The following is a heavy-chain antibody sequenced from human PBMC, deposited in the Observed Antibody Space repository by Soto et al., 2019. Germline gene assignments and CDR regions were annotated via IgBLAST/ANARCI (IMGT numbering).Heavy chain of an antibody. J-gene: IGHJ4*02. CDR2: LNPKSGNT. D-gene: IGHD6-6*01. CDR1: GYSFTKFD. V-gene: IGHV1-8*01. CDR3: ARLPAGRSDLDY. Sequence: QVQLVQSGAEVKEPGASVRVSCKASGYSFTKFDINWVRQAPGQGLEWMGWLNPKSGNTVYAQNLQGRLTMARDTIISTAYMSVRSLGFEDTALYYCARLPAGRSDLDYWGQGTLVTVSS.